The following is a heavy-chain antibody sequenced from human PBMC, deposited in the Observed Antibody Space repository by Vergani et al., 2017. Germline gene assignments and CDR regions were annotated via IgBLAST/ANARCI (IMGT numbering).Heavy chain of an antibody. CDR1: GGSISSSNW. Sequence: QVQLQESGPGLVKPSGTLSLTCAVSGGSISSSNWWSWVRQPPGKGLEWIGEIYHSGSTNYNPSLKSRVTISVDKSKNQFSLKLSSVTAADTAVYYCARKGTQQYCSSTSCYYYYYMDVWGKGTTVTVSS. J-gene: IGHJ6*03. V-gene: IGHV4-4*02. CDR3: ARKGTQQYCSSTSCYYYYYMDV. CDR2: IYHSGST. D-gene: IGHD2-2*01.